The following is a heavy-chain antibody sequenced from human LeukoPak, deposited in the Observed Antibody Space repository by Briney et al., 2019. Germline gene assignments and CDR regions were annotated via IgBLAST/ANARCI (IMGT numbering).Heavy chain of an antibody. Sequence: GGSLRLSCAASGFTFDDYAMHWVRQAPGKGLEWVSGISWNSGSIGYADSVKGRFTISRDNAKNSLYLQMNSLRAEDTALYYCAKDWELLSDFDYWGQGTLVTVSS. D-gene: IGHD1-26*01. CDR2: ISWNSGSI. CDR1: GFTFDDYA. V-gene: IGHV3-9*01. CDR3: AKDWELLSDFDY. J-gene: IGHJ4*02.